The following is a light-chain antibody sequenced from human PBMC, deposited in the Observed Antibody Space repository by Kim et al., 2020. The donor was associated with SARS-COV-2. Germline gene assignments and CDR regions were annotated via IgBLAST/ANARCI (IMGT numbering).Light chain of an antibody. CDR2: YNT. V-gene: IGLV3-21*04. Sequence: SYELTQPPSVSVAPGKTAIITCGGNDIGRKSVHWYQEQPGQAPVMVIYYNTDRPSGIPERVSGSNSGNTATLTINRVEAGDEAHYYCQVWDRSSDHVVFGGGTQLTVL. CDR3: QVWDRSSDHVV. CDR1: DIGRKS. J-gene: IGLJ2*01.